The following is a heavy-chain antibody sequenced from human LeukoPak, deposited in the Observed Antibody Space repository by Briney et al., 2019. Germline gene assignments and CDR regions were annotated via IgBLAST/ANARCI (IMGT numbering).Heavy chain of an antibody. J-gene: IGHJ4*02. CDR1: GGSISSSSYY. V-gene: IGHV4-39*07. CDR2: IYYSGST. CDR3: ARKRWLQQSLNFDY. D-gene: IGHD5-24*01. Sequence: KSSETLSLTCTVSGGSISSSSYYWGWIRQPPGKGLEWIGSIYYSGSTYYNPSLKSRVTISVDTAKNQFSMKLSSVTAADTAVYYCARKRWLQQSLNFDYWGQGTLVTVSS.